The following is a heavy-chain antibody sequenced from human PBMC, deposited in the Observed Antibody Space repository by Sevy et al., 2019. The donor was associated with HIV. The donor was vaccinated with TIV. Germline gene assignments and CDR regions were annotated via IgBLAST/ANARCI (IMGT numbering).Heavy chain of an antibody. CDR1: GFTLSRYD. V-gene: IGHV3-33*01. J-gene: IGHJ3*02. CDR3: ASLPNNYYDSSGSSGDDAFDI. CDR2: IWYDRGNK. Sequence: GGSLRLSCAASGFTLSRYDMHWVRQAPGKGLEWVAVIWYDRGNKHYADSVKGRFTISRDNSKNTLYLQMNSLRAEDTAVYYCASLPNNYYDSSGSSGDDAFDIWGQGPMVTVSS. D-gene: IGHD3-22*01.